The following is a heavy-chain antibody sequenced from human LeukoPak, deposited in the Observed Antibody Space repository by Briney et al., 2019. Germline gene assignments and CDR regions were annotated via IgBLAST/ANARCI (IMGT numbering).Heavy chain of an antibody. CDR1: GYSISSGYY. CDR2: IYYSGST. V-gene: IGHV4-61*01. J-gene: IGHJ3*02. Sequence: PSETLSLTCTVSGYSISSGYYWGWIRQPPGKGLEWIGYIYYSGSTSYNPSLKSRVTISVDTSKKQFSLKLSSVTAADTAFYYCARYIVSYPHDAFDIWGQGTMVTVSS. D-gene: IGHD1-26*01. CDR3: ARYIVSYPHDAFDI.